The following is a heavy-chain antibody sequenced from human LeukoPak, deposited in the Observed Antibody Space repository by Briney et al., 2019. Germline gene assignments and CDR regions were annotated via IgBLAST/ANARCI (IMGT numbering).Heavy chain of an antibody. CDR2: ISGSGGST. Sequence: GGSLILSCAASGFTFSSYAMSWVRQAPGKGLEWVSAISGSGGSTYYADSVKGRFTISRDNSKNTLYLQMNSLRAEDTAVYYCACTLDYDFWSGYYKWGQGTLVTVSS. CDR1: GFTFSSYA. D-gene: IGHD3-3*01. J-gene: IGHJ4*02. CDR3: ACTLDYDFWSGYYK. V-gene: IGHV3-23*01.